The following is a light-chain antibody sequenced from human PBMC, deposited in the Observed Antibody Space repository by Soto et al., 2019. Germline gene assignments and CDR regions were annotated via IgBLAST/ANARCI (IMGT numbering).Light chain of an antibody. CDR1: QTIRSY. Sequence: SQTIRSYLNWYQHKPGQAPRLLIYAASSLQSGVPSRFSGSGSGTDFTLTISSLQPEDFATYYCQQSFSTTLFTLGPGTKVDIK. J-gene: IGKJ3*01. V-gene: IGKV1-39*01. CDR2: AAS. CDR3: QQSFSTTLFT.